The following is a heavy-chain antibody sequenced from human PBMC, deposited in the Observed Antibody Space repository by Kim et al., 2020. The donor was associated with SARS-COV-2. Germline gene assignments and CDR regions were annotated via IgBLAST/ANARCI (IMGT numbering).Heavy chain of an antibody. J-gene: IGHJ6*02. CDR2: IGRDGATI. CDR1: GFTFRSYE. V-gene: IGHV3-48*03. Sequence: GGSLRLSCAASGFTFRSYEMNWVRQAPGKGLEWVSYIGRDGATIYYSDSVKGRFTISRDNAKNSLYLQMNSLRAEDTAVYYCARYHPVIKDAESYYHYYDMDVWGHGTTVTVSS. CDR3: ARYHPVIKDAESYYHYYDMDV. D-gene: IGHD2-21*01.